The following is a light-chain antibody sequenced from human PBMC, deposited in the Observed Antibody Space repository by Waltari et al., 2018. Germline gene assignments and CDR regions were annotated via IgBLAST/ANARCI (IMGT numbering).Light chain of an antibody. Sequence: QSALTQPRSVSGSPGHSVTISCTGTSSDVGGYEYVSWFQQHPGKAPKLVIYDVNQRPLGVPDRFSGSKSANTASLTISGLQAEDEADYHCCSYAGRATWAFGGGTTLTVL. CDR2: DVN. J-gene: IGLJ2*01. CDR1: SSDVGGYEY. V-gene: IGLV2-11*01. CDR3: CSYAGRATWA.